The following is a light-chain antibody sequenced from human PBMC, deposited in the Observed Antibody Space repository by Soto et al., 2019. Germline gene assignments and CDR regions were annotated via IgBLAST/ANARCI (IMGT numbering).Light chain of an antibody. J-gene: IGLJ3*02. CDR2: KDN. Sequence: QSVVTQPPSASGTPGQKVTISCSGSSSNFGSNFVYWYQQLPGTAPKLLIYKDNQRPSGVPDRFSGSKSGTSVSLAISGLRPEDEAEYYCSVWEDNVDGWVFGGGTKLTVL. CDR3: SVWEDNVDGWV. V-gene: IGLV1-47*01. CDR1: SSNFGSNF.